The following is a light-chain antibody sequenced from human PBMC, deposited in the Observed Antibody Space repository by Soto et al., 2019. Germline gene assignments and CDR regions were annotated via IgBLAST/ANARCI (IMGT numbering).Light chain of an antibody. CDR1: QSVSSN. CDR3: QQRINWPLT. CDR2: DAS. V-gene: IGKV3-11*01. J-gene: IGKJ4*02. Sequence: EIVLTQSPATLSLSPGERATLSCRASQSVSSNLAWYQQKPGQAPRLLIYDASNRATGIPARFSGSGSGTDFTLTISSLEPKDVEVYYCQQRINWPLTFGGGTNVEIK.